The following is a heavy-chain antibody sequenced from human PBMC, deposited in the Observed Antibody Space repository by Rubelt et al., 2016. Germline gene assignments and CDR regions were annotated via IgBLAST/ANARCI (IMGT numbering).Heavy chain of an antibody. V-gene: IGHV1-3*01. Sequence: QVQLVQSGAEVKKPGASVKVSCKASGYTFTSYAMHWVRQAPGQRLEWMGWINAGNGNTKYSQKFKGRVTITRDTSASTAYMELGRLRSEDTAVYYCARVSGYDPFYYYGMDVWGQGTTVTVSS. CDR3: ARVSGYDPFYYYGMDV. CDR2: INAGNGNT. CDR1: GYTFTSYA. J-gene: IGHJ6*02. D-gene: IGHD5-12*01.